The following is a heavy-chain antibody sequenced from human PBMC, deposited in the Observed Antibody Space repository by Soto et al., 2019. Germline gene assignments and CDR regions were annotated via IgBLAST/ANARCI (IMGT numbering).Heavy chain of an antibody. CDR3: ARGRYCIHGTCFPNWFDS. D-gene: IGHD2-15*01. CDR1: GDSISTVDYF. J-gene: IGHJ5*01. CDR2: IYKSATT. V-gene: IGHV4-30-4*01. Sequence: PSETLSLTCSVSGDSISTVDYFWAWIRQPPGQALEYIGYIYKSATTYYNPSFESRVAISLDTSKSQFSLNVTSVTAADTAVYFCARGRYCIHGTCFPNWFDSWGQGTLVTVSS.